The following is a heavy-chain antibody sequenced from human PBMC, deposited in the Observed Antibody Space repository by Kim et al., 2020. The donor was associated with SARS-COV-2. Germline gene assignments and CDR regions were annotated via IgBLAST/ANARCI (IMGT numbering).Heavy chain of an antibody. J-gene: IGHJ4*02. CDR2: IKEDGSEK. CDR1: GFTFSSYW. V-gene: IGHV3-7*03. D-gene: IGHD4-17*01. CDR3: AGQGPHQMVTTL. Sequence: GGSLRLSCGASGFTFSSYWMSWVRQASGKGLEWVANIKEDGSEKYYVYSVRGRFTISRDNAKNSMYLQMNSLRAEDTAVYYCAGQGPHQMVTTLWGQGTLVTVSS.